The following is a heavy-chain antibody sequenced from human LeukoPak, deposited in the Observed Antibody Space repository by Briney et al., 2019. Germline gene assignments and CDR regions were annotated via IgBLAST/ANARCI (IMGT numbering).Heavy chain of an antibody. J-gene: IGHJ4*02. Sequence: SETLSLTCTVSGGSISTSNYYWGWIRQPPGKGLEWIGNIFYSGSTYYSPSLRSRVTISLDTSRNQFSLKLNSVTAADTAVYYCARVRGSSGGDYFDYWGQGTLVTVSS. CDR3: ARVRGSSGGDYFDY. CDR1: GGSISTSNYY. CDR2: IFYSGST. D-gene: IGHD6-13*01. V-gene: IGHV4-39*07.